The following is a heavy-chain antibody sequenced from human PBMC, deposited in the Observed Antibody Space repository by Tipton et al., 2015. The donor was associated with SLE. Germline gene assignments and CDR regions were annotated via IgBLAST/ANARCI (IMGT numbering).Heavy chain of an antibody. V-gene: IGHV4-59*01. Sequence: TLSLTCTVSYDSISTYWWSWIRQPPGKGLEWIGYAYYSGNTNYNPSLKSRVSISIDTSKNQVSLKLSSVTAADTALYYCARVGSYDLYYFDYWGQGRLVTVSS. CDR1: YDSISTYW. D-gene: IGHD3-3*01. CDR2: AYYSGNT. CDR3: ARVGSYDLYYFDY. J-gene: IGHJ4*02.